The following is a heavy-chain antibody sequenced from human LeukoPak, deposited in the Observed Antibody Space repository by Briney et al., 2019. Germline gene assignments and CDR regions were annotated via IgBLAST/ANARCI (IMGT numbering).Heavy chain of an antibody. J-gene: IGHJ5*02. CDR2: ISYSSTTI. CDR3: AKDGGAGFDP. V-gene: IGHV3-48*01. Sequence: GGSLRLSCAASGFTFSSYSMNWVRQAPGKGLEWVSYISYSSTTIYYADSVKGRFTISRDNSKNTLYLQMNSLRAGDTALYYCAKDGGAGFDPWGQGTLVTVSS. CDR1: GFTFSSYS. D-gene: IGHD3-16*01.